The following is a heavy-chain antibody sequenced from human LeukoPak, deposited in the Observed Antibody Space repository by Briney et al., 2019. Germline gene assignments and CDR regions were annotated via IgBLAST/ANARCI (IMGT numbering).Heavy chain of an antibody. CDR1: GFTVSSNY. J-gene: IGHJ5*02. CDR3: ASESSGDSSGYPNWFDP. V-gene: IGHV3-53*01. CDR2: IYSGGST. Sequence: GGSLRPSCAASGFTVSSNYMSWVRQAPGKGLEWVSVIYSGGSTYYADSVKGRFTISRDNSKNTLYLQMNSLRAEDTAVYYCASESSGDSSGYPNWFDPWGQGTLVTVSS. D-gene: IGHD3-22*01.